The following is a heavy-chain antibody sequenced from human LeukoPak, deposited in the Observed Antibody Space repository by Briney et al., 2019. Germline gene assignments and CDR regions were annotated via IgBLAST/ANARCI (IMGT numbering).Heavy chain of an antibody. CDR2: ISWDGAST. V-gene: IGHV3-43*01. J-gene: IGHJ4*02. Sequence: GGSLRLSCAASGYTFDDYTIHWVRQAPGKGLEWVSLISWDGASTSYADSVKGRFTISRDNAKNSLYLQMNSLRAEDTAVYFCAKASIAGAIGVLDYWGQGTLVTVPS. CDR1: GYTFDDYT. CDR3: AKASIAGAIGVLDY. D-gene: IGHD1-26*01.